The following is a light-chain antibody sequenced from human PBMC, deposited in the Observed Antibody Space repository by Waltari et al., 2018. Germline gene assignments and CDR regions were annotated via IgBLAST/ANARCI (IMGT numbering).Light chain of an antibody. V-gene: IGLV8-61*01. CDR2: RTN. CDR3: VVYMGSGHWV. CDR1: SGSVSTSYY. J-gene: IGLJ3*02. Sequence: QTVVTQEPSFSVSPGGTVTLTCGLSSGSVSTSYYPSGYQQTPGQAPRTLIYRTNTRSSGVPDRFSGSSLGNKAALTITGAQADDECDYYCVVYMGSGHWVFGGGTKLTVL.